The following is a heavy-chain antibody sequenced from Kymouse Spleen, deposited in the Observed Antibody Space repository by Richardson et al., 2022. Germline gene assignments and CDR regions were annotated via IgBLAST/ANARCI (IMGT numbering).Heavy chain of an antibody. Sequence: QVQLQESGPGLVKPSQTLSLTCTVSGGSISSGGYYWSWIRQHPGKGLEWIGYIYYSGSTYYNPSLKSRVTISVDTSKNQFSLKLSSVTAADTAVYYCARDQGYCTNGVCYHYYYGMDVWGQGTTVTVSS. CDR3: ARDQGYCTNGVCYHYYYGMDV. CDR2: IYYSGST. D-gene: IGHD2-8*01. J-gene: IGHJ6*02. V-gene: IGHV4-31*03. CDR1: GGSISSGGYY.